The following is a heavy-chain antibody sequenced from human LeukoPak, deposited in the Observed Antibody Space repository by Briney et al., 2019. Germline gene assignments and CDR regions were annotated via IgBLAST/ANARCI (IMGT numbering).Heavy chain of an antibody. J-gene: IGHJ6*03. Sequence: GRSLRLSCAASGFTFSSYGIHWVRQAPGKGLEWVAVIWYDGSNKYYADSVKGRFTISRDNSKNTLYLQMNSLRAEDTAVYYCARAGDHYYYYYMDVWGKGTTVTVSS. D-gene: IGHD7-27*01. V-gene: IGHV3-33*01. CDR3: ARAGDHYYYYYMDV. CDR1: GFTFSSYG. CDR2: IWYDGSNK.